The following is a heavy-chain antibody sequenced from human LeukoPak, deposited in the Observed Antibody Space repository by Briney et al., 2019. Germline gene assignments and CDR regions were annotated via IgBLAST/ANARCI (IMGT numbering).Heavy chain of an antibody. Sequence: GGSLRLSCTASGFTFGDYAMSWVRQAPGKGLEWVGFIRSKVYGGTTEYAASVKVRFTISRDDSKSIAYLQMNSLKTEDTAVYYCTRGIRYCDSTSCPYYYMDVWGKGTTVTVSS. CDR1: GFTFGDYA. J-gene: IGHJ6*03. CDR2: IRSKVYGGTT. CDR3: TRGIRYCDSTSCPYYYMDV. D-gene: IGHD2-2*01. V-gene: IGHV3-49*04.